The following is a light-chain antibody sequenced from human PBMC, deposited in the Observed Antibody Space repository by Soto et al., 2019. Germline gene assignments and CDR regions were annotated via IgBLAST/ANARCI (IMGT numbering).Light chain of an antibody. CDR3: LLYYGGAHV. J-gene: IGLJ3*02. CDR1: TGAVTSDYY. Sequence: QAGVTQDPALTVSPGGTVTLTCASSTGAVTSDYYPNWFQQKPGQAPRAQIYTTTSKHSRTPARFSGSLLGDKAALTLSGAQPEDEAEYYCLLYYGGAHVFGGGTKLTVL. V-gene: IGLV7-43*01. CDR2: TTT.